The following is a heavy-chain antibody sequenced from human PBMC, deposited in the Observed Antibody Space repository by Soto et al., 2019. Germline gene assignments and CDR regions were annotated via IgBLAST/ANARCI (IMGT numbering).Heavy chain of an antibody. CDR2: INAGNGNT. CDR1: GYTFTSYA. CDR3: AVGYCSGGSCYTPHDAFDI. J-gene: IGHJ3*02. V-gene: IGHV1-3*01. D-gene: IGHD2-15*01. Sequence: AASVKVSCKASGYTFTSYAMHWVRQAPGQRLEWMGWINAGNGNTKYAQKFQGRVTITRDTSASTVYMELSSLRSEDTAVYYCAVGYCSGGSCYTPHDAFDIWGQGTMVTVSS.